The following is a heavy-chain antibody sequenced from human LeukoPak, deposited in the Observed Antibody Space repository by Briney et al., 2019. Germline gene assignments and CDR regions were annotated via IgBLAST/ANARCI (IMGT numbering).Heavy chain of an antibody. J-gene: IGHJ6*03. V-gene: IGHV1-69*05. CDR2: IIPIFGTA. Sequence: SVKVSCKASGGTFSSYAISWVRQAPGQGLEWMGRIIPIFGTANYAQKFQGRVTITTDESTSTAYMELSSLRSEDTAVYYCAAPHCSSTSCYDYYYYYMDVWGKGTTVTVSS. D-gene: IGHD2-2*01. CDR3: AAPHCSSTSCYDYYYYYMDV. CDR1: GGTFSSYA.